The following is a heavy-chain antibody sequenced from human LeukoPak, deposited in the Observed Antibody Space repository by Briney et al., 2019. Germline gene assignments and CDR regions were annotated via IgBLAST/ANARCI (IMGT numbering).Heavy chain of an antibody. J-gene: IGHJ5*02. Sequence: GGSLRLSCAASGFTFSSYPMHWVRQAPGKGLEYVSAISYNGGNTYYANSVKGRFTISRDNSKNTLYRQMGSLRAEDMAVYYCARELYGSGSYVFDPWGQGTLVTVSS. CDR1: GFTFSSYP. CDR2: ISYNGGNT. V-gene: IGHV3-64*01. CDR3: ARELYGSGSYVFDP. D-gene: IGHD3-10*01.